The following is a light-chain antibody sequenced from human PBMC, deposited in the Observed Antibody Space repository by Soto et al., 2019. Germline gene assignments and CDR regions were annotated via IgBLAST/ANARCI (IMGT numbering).Light chain of an antibody. CDR3: QQYNNWPYT. V-gene: IGKV3-15*01. Sequence: EIVLTHSPATLSVCQGERATLSCRASQSVGSNLAWYQQRPGQPPRLLIYDASTRATDIPARFSGGGSGTEFTLTISSLQSEDFAVYYCQQYNNWPYTFGQGTKLQIK. CDR1: QSVGSN. CDR2: DAS. J-gene: IGKJ2*01.